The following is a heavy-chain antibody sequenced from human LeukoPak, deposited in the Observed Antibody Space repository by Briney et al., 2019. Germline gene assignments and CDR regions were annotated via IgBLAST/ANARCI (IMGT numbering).Heavy chain of an antibody. CDR2: ISVNNADT. Sequence: ASVKVSCKASGYSFTNYGISWVRQAPGQGLQWMGWISVNNADTNYAQNFQGRVTLTTDTSTGTAYMELRSLRSDDTAVYYCARAQYSQLAPFDYWGQGTLVTVPS. D-gene: IGHD6-13*01. CDR1: GYSFTNYG. CDR3: ARAQYSQLAPFDY. V-gene: IGHV1-18*01. J-gene: IGHJ4*02.